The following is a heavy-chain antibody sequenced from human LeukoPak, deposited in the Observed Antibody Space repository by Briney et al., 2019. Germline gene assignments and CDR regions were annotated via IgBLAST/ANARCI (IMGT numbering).Heavy chain of an antibody. CDR1: GYSFTSYW. D-gene: IGHD6-6*01. V-gene: IGHV5-51*01. CDR3: ARERSSQGYFDF. J-gene: IGHJ4*02. CDR2: IYPDDSDT. Sequence: RGESLKISCKGSGYSFTSYWIGWVRQMPGKGLEWMGIIYPDDSDTRYSPSFQGQVTISADKSISTAYLQWSSLKASDTAMYYCARERSSQGYFDFWGQGTLITVSS.